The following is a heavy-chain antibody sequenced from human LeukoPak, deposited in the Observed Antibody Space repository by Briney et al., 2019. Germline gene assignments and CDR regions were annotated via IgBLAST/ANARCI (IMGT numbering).Heavy chain of an antibody. J-gene: IGHJ4*02. CDR1: GYTFSTYP. Sequence: GATVKVYCKASGYTFSTYPMNWVRQAPGQGLEWMGWINTNTGSPTYAQGLTGRFVFSLDTSVSTAFLQINSLKAEDTALYYCVRGIDTTGYFNYWGQGTLVTVSS. D-gene: IGHD3-22*01. V-gene: IGHV7-4-1*02. CDR2: INTNTGSP. CDR3: VRGIDTTGYFNY.